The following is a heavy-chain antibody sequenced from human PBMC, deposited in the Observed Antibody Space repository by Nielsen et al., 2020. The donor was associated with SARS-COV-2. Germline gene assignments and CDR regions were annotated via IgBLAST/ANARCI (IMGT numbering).Heavy chain of an antibody. V-gene: IGHV3-48*03. CDR2: ISTSGSTI. CDR1: GFTFRNYE. CDR3: ARDPGVAVGEDGFDI. J-gene: IGHJ3*02. D-gene: IGHD6-19*01. Sequence: SLKLSCAASGFTFRNYEMNWVRQAPGKGLEWISYISTSGSTISYADSVKGRFTISRDNAQNSVYLQMNSLRADDTAIYYCARDPGVAVGEDGFDIWGQGTMVTVSS.